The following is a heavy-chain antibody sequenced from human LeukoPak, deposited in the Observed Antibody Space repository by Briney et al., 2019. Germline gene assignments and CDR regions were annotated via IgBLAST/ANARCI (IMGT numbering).Heavy chain of an antibody. Sequence: PSVTLSLTCTVSGGSISSGGYYWSWIRQHPGKGLEWIGYVYYSGSTYYNPSLKSRVTISVDTSKNQFSLKLSSVTAADTAVYYCARGRGYSGYYYYYGMDVWGQGTTVTVSS. D-gene: IGHD5-12*01. J-gene: IGHJ6*02. V-gene: IGHV4-31*03. CDR1: GGSISSGGYY. CDR2: VYYSGST. CDR3: ARGRGYSGYYYYYGMDV.